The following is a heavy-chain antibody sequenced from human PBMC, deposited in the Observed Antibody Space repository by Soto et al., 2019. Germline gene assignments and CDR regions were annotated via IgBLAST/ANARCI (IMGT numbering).Heavy chain of an antibody. Sequence: GGSLILSFAASGFTFSTYPMSGVPQAQGKGRECVSAISDSGGSTYYADSVKGRFTISRNNSKHTLYLQMNSLRAEDTAVYYCAKDHLSGSYLTYFDYWGQGTLVTVSS. CDR2: ISDSGGST. D-gene: IGHD3-10*01. V-gene: IGHV3-23*01. CDR3: AKDHLSGSYLTYFDY. CDR1: GFTFSTYP. J-gene: IGHJ4*02.